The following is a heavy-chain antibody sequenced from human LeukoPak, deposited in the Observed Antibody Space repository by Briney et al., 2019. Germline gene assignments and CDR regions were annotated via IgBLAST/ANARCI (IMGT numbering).Heavy chain of an antibody. D-gene: IGHD3-10*01. J-gene: IGHJ4*02. CDR3: ARVWFGELLDY. CDR1: GYTFTSYA. Sequence: GASVRVSCKASGYTFTSYAMHWVRQAPGQRLEWMGWINTGNGNTKYSQKSQGRVTITRDTSASTAYMELSSLRSEDTAVYYCARVWFGELLDYWGQGTLVTVSS. V-gene: IGHV1-3*04. CDR2: INTGNGNT.